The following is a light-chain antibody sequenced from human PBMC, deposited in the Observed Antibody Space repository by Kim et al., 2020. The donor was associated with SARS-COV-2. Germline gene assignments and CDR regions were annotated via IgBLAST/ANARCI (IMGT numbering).Light chain of an antibody. J-gene: IGLJ3*02. CDR1: SLRSYY. Sequence: SSELTQDPAVSVALGQTVRITCQGVSLRSYYASWYQQKPEQAPVLVIYGKNNRPSGIPDRFSGSSSGNTASLTITGAQAEDEADYYCNSRDSSGNHNWVFGGGTQLTVL. CDR3: NSRDSSGNHNWV. CDR2: GKN. V-gene: IGLV3-19*01.